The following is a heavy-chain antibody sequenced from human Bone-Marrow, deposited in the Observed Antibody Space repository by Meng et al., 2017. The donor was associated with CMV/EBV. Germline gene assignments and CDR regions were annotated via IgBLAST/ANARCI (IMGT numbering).Heavy chain of an antibody. J-gene: IGHJ4*02. CDR3: ARNVYSTIEGYFDY. CDR1: GFTFSSHG. CDR2: IRYDGSNK. D-gene: IGHD6-13*01. Sequence: GGSLRLSCVVSGFTFSSHGIHWVRQAPGKGLEWVAFIRYDGSNKKYGDSVKGRFTISRDNSKSTLYLQMNSLRAEDTAVYYCARNVYSTIEGYFDYWGQGTLVTVSS. V-gene: IGHV3-30*02.